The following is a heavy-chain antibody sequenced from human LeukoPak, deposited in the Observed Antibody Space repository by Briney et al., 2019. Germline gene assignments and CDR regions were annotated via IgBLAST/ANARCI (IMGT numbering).Heavy chain of an antibody. V-gene: IGHV1-18*01. CDR2: ISAYNGDT. D-gene: IGHD6-13*01. J-gene: IGHJ4*02. Sequence: ASVKVSCKTSGYMFTSYGISWVRQAPGQGLEWMGWISAYNGDTNYAQKFQGRITMTTDTSTNTANLELRSLRSDDTAVYYCARDHSSSCQLLDYWGQGTLVTISS. CDR3: ARDHSSSCQLLDY. CDR1: GYMFTSYG.